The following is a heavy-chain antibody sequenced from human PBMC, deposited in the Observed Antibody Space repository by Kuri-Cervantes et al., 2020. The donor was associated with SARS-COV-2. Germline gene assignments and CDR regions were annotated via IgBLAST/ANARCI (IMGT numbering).Heavy chain of an antibody. CDR3: ARGSITIFGVVTSFDY. CDR1: GGTFSSYA. J-gene: IGHJ4*02. Sequence: ASVKVSCKASGGTFSSYAISWVRQAPGQGLEWMGWINPNSGGTNYAQKFQGRATMTRDTSISTAYMELSRLRSDDTAVYYCARGSITIFGVVTSFDYWGQGTMVTVSS. CDR2: INPNSGGT. D-gene: IGHD3-3*01. V-gene: IGHV1-2*02.